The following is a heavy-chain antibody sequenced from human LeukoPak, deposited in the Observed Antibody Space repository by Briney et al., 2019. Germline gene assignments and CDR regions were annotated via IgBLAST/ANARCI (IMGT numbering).Heavy chain of an antibody. D-gene: IGHD4-23*01. CDR2: IRFDGSYT. CDR3: AKDRDADYGGNPMGY. Sequence: PGGSLRLSCAASGFPFNSYGIHWVRQAPGKGLQWVTFIRFDGSYTYYEDSVKGRFTISRDNSKNTLYLQMNSLRAEDTAVYYCAKDRDADYGGNPMGYWGQGTLVTVSS. V-gene: IGHV3-30*02. CDR1: GFPFNSYG. J-gene: IGHJ4*02.